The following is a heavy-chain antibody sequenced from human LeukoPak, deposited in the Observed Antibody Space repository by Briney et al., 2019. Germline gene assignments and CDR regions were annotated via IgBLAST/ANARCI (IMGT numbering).Heavy chain of an antibody. Sequence: GESLKISCKGSGYSFTSYWIGWVRQMPGKGLEWMGIIYPGDSDTRYSPSFQGQVTISADKSSSTAYLQWSSLKASDTAMYYCARHVRSDSSGPQRAFDIWGQGTMVTVSS. CDR1: GYSFTSYW. D-gene: IGHD3-22*01. J-gene: IGHJ3*02. CDR2: IYPGDSDT. CDR3: ARHVRSDSSGPQRAFDI. V-gene: IGHV5-51*01.